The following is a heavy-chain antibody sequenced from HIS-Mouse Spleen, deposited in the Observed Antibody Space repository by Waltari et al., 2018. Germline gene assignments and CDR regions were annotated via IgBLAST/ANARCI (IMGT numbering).Heavy chain of an antibody. Sequence: QLQLQESGPGLVKPSETLSLTCTVSGGSISSSSYYWGWIRQPPGKGLEWIGSIYYRGSTYYTPSLKSRVTIAVDTSKNQFSLKVSSVTAADTAVYYCAREIPYSSSWYDWYFDLWGRGTLVTVSS. D-gene: IGHD6-13*01. V-gene: IGHV4-39*07. CDR3: AREIPYSSSWYDWYFDL. CDR1: GGSISSSSYY. J-gene: IGHJ2*01. CDR2: IYYRGST.